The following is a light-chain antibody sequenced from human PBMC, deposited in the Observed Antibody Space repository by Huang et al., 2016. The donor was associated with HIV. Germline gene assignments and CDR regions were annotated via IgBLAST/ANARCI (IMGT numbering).Light chain of an antibody. Sequence: EIVMTQSPATLSVSPGERATLSCRASQSVSSKLAWYQQKPGQAPRLLIYDASTRAAGIPARFSGSGSGTEFTLTISSLQSEYFAVYYCQQYNNWRTFGQGTKVEIK. V-gene: IGKV3-15*01. CDR3: QQYNNWRT. J-gene: IGKJ1*01. CDR2: DAS. CDR1: QSVSSK.